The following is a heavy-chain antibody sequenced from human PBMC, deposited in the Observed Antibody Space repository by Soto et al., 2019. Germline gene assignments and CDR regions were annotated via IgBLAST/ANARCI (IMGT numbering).Heavy chain of an antibody. J-gene: IGHJ6*02. CDR1: GFSLSTGGVG. Sequence: QITLKESGPTLVKPAQTLTLTCTFSGFSLSTGGVGVGWIRQPPGKALEWLALIYWDNDKRYSPSLKSRLTGTXDXSXNXXVLTMTNMDPVDTATYYCVHSRCGGDCLRSYSSHYYYGMDVWGQGTTVTVFS. D-gene: IGHD2-21*02. CDR2: IYWDNDK. CDR3: VHSRCGGDCLRSYSSHYYYGMDV. V-gene: IGHV2-5*02.